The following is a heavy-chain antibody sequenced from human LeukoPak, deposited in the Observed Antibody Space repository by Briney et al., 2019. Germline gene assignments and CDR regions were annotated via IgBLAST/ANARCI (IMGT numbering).Heavy chain of an antibody. Sequence: SETLSLTCAVSGGSISSGGYAWSWIRQPPGKGLEWIGYIYHSGSTYYNPSLKSRVTISVHRSKNQFSLKLSSVTAADTAVYYCARGGYGGAPDYWGQGTLVTVSS. V-gene: IGHV4-30-2*01. CDR1: GGSISSGGYA. CDR3: ARGGYGGAPDY. CDR2: IYHSGST. J-gene: IGHJ4*02. D-gene: IGHD1-26*01.